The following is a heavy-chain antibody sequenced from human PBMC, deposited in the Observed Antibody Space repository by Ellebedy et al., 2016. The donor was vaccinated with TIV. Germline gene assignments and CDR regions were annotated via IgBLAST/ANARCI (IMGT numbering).Heavy chain of an antibody. V-gene: IGHV3-33*01. J-gene: IGHJ6*02. Sequence: GGSLRLXCAASGFTFSSYGMHWVRQAPGKGLEWVAVIWYDGSNKYYADSVKGRFTISRDNSKNTLYLQMNSLRAEDTAVYYCAGSGGDFWYYYYGMDVWGQGTTVTVSS. CDR2: IWYDGSNK. CDR3: AGSGGDFWYYYYGMDV. CDR1: GFTFSSYG. D-gene: IGHD3-3*01.